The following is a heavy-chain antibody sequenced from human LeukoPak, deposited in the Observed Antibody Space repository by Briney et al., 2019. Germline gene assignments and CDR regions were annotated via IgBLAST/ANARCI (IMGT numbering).Heavy chain of an antibody. J-gene: IGHJ6*02. CDR3: GKGQAVGYSHGYGLDV. CDR1: AFTFSTYA. Sequence: PGGSLRLSCSASAFTFSTYAMNWVRQAPGKGLEYVSYISSNGNTTYYADSVKGRFTISRDIAKNSLYLRMNSLRAEDTAVYYCGKGQAVGYSHGYGLDVWGQGTTVTVSS. D-gene: IGHD5-18*01. CDR2: ISSNGNTT. V-gene: IGHV3-64D*09.